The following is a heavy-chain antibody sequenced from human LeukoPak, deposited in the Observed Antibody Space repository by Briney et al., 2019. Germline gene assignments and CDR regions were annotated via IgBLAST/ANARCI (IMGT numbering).Heavy chain of an antibody. J-gene: IGHJ4*02. CDR2: ISSDSSYI. D-gene: IGHD3-16*01. CDR1: GFTFSSYI. V-gene: IGHV3-21*01. Sequence: NSGGSLRLSCAASGFTFSSYIMNWVRRAPGKGLEWVSSISSDSSYIYYADSVEGRFTISRDNAKNSLYLQMNSLRAEDTAVYYCARGSVGGGNYFDYWGQGTLVAVSS. CDR3: ARGSVGGGNYFDY.